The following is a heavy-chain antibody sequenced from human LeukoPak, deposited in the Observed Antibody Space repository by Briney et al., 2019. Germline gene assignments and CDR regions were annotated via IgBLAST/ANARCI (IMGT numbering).Heavy chain of an antibody. CDR3: ARRGHWLSLSYYHYYMDV. Sequence: ASVKVSCKTSGYSFSSYGISWVRQAPGQGLEWMGWINTHNIMTNYAPKFHGRVTLTIDTSTNTAYMELTSLRSDDTAVYYCARRGHWLSLSYYHYYMDVWGTGTTVTVSS. CDR2: INTHNIMT. V-gene: IGHV1-18*04. J-gene: IGHJ6*03. CDR1: GYSFSSYG. D-gene: IGHD6-19*01.